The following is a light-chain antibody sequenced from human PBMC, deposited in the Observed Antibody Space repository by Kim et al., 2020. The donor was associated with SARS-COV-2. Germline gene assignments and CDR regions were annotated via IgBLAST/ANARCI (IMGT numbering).Light chain of an antibody. CDR2: EVN. Sequence: SVTITCTGTSNDVGDYNYVSWCQQHPGKAPKLMIYEVNKRPSGVPDRFSGSKSGNTASLTVSGLQAEDEADYYCSSYAINNKILLLFGGGTKVTVL. CDR1: SNDVGDYNY. V-gene: IGLV2-8*01. J-gene: IGLJ2*01. CDR3: SSYAINNKILLL.